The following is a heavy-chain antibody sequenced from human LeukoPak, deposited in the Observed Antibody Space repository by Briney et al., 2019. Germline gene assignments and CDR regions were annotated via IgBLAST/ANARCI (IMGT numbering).Heavy chain of an antibody. CDR1: GFTFTNAW. CDR2: IYSGGST. V-gene: IGHV3-53*01. Sequence: GGSLRLSCAASGFTFTNAWMSWVRQAPGKGLEWVSVIYSGGSTYYADSVKGRFTISRDNSKNTLYLQMNSLRAEDTAVYYCAREAYSSGWYAGRYFDYWGQGTLVTVSS. CDR3: AREAYSSGWYAGRYFDY. D-gene: IGHD6-19*01. J-gene: IGHJ4*02.